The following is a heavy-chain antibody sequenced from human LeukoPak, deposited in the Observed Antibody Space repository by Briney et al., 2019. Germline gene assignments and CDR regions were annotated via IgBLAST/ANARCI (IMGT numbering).Heavy chain of an antibody. CDR3: ARDKGHFDVDY. CDR1: GGSISSSGYY. D-gene: IGHD3-9*01. V-gene: IGHV4-39*07. CDR2: IYYSGNT. J-gene: IGHJ4*02. Sequence: SETLSLTCTVSGGSISSSGYYWGWIRQPPGKGLEWIGSIYYSGNTYYIPSLNSRLTISQDTSNNQFSLTLSSVTAADTAIYYCARDKGHFDVDYWGQGTLVTVSS.